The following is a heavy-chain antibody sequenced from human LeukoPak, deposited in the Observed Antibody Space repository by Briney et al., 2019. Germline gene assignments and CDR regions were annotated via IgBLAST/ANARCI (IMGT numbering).Heavy chain of an antibody. CDR3: ARGAPSGTKGAFGY. Sequence: TGGSLRLSCAASGFTFSSYAMHWVRQAPGKGLEYVSAISSNGGSTYYANSVKGRFTISRDNSKNTLYLQMGSLRAEDMAVYYCARGAPSGTKGAFGYWGQGTLVTVSS. V-gene: IGHV3-64*01. CDR2: ISSNGGST. CDR1: GFTFSSYA. J-gene: IGHJ4*02. D-gene: IGHD1-26*01.